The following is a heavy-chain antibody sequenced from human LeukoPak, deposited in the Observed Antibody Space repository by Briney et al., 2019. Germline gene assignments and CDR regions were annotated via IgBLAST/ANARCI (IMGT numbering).Heavy chain of an antibody. D-gene: IGHD2-2*01. CDR2: IKQDGSEK. Sequence: GGALRLSCAASGFTFTKYWMTWVRQAPGKGLEWVANIKQDGSEKFYVDSVKGRFTISRDNAKNSLDLQINSLGAEDTAVYYCARGLDCRSTSCYLDNWGQGTLVTVSS. CDR1: GFTFTKYW. J-gene: IGHJ4*02. V-gene: IGHV3-7*01. CDR3: ARGLDCRSTSCYLDN.